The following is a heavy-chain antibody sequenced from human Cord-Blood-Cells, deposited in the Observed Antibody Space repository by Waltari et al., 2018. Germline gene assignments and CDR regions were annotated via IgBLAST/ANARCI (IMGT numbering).Heavy chain of an antibody. V-gene: IGHV4-39*01. J-gene: IGHJ3*02. CDR3: ARHTSEDAFDI. CDR1: GGSISSSSYY. Sequence: QLQLQESGPGLVRPSETLSLTCPVYGGSISSSSYYWGWIRQPPGKGLEWIGSIYYSGSTYYNPSLKSRVTISVDTSKNQFSLKLSSVTAADTAVYYCARHTSEDAFDIWGQGTMVTVSS. CDR2: IYYSGST.